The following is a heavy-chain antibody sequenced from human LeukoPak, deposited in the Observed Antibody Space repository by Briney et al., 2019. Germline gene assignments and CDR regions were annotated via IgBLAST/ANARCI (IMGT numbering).Heavy chain of an antibody. CDR1: TYTFTSYY. J-gene: IGHJ3*02. Sequence: RASVTVSFKASTYTFTSYYMHWVRQAPGQGLEWVGIINPSGGSTSYAQKFQGRVTMTRDTSTSTVYMELSSLRSEDTAVYYCARVGRRPYDAFDIWGQGTMVTVSS. D-gene: IGHD1-1*01. CDR3: ARVGRRPYDAFDI. V-gene: IGHV1-46*01. CDR2: INPSGGST.